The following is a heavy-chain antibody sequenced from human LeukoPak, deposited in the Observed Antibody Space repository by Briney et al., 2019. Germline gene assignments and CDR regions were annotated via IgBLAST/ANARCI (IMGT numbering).Heavy chain of an antibody. J-gene: IGHJ5*02. CDR2: IYYSGST. Sequence: KPSETLSLTCTVSGGSISSYYWSWIRQPPGKGLEWIGYIYYSGSTNYNPSLKSRVTISVDTSKNQFSLKLSSVTAADTAVYYCARGGSTVQWLVWRRHNWFDPWGQGTLVTVSS. CDR3: ARGGSTVQWLVWRRHNWFDP. D-gene: IGHD6-19*01. CDR1: GGSISSYY. V-gene: IGHV4-59*08.